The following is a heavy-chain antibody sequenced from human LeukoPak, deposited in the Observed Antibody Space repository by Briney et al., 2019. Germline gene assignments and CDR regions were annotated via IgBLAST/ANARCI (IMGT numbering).Heavy chain of an antibody. CDR1: GGSISSGDYY. CDR2: IYYSGST. Sequence: SETLSLTCIVSGGSISSGDYYWSWIRQPPGKGLEWIGYIYYSGSTYYNPSLKSRVTISVDTSKNQFSLKLSSVTAADTAVYYCARAPETMVRGVIPHAFDIWGQGTMVTVSS. D-gene: IGHD3-10*01. CDR3: ARAPETMVRGVIPHAFDI. V-gene: IGHV4-30-4*01. J-gene: IGHJ3*02.